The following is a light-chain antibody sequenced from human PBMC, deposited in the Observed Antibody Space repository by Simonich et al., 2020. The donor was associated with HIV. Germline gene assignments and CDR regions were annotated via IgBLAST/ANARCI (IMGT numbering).Light chain of an antibody. CDR1: QSVSSN. J-gene: IGKJ2*01. V-gene: IGKV3-15*01. CDR3: QQYNNWPLF. Sequence: EIVMIQSPATLSVSPGKRATFSCRARQSVSSNLAWYQQKPGQAPRLLMYGASTTATGIPARLSGSGSGTEFTLTITSMQAEDFAVYYCQQYNNWPLFFGQGTKVEIK. CDR2: GAS.